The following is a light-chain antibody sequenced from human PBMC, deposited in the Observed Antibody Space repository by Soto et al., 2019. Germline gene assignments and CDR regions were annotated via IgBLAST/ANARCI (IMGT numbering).Light chain of an antibody. V-gene: IGKV1-5*01. CDR3: QQYNSYWT. Sequence: DIQMTQSPSTLSASVGDRVTITCRASQSISSWLAWYQQKPGKAPKLLIYDGSSLESGVPSRFSGSGSGTEFTLTISSLQPDDLATYYCQQYNSYWTFGQGTKVDIK. CDR2: DGS. CDR1: QSISSW. J-gene: IGKJ1*01.